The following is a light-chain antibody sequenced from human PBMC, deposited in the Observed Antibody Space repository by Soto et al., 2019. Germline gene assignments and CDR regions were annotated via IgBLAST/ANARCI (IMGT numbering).Light chain of an antibody. CDR2: ATS. Sequence: DLQMTQSPSSLSASVGDRVTITCRASQGLNNYLAWFQQQPGKAPKSLVHATSSLQSGVPSRFSGSGSGTDFTLNITSLQPEDVATYYCQQYRSYPWTFGQGTKVEIK. V-gene: IGKV1-16*01. J-gene: IGKJ1*01. CDR3: QQYRSYPWT. CDR1: QGLNNY.